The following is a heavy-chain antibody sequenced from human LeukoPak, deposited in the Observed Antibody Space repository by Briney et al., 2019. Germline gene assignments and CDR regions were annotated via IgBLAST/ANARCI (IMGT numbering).Heavy chain of an antibody. Sequence: SETLSLTCAVYGGSFSGYYWSWIRQPPGKGLEWIGEINHSGSTNYNPSLKSRVTISVDTSKNQFSLKLSSVTAADTAVYYCARWFPNWNYFDYWGQETLVTVSS. D-gene: IGHD1-1*01. CDR1: GGSFSGYY. CDR2: INHSGST. CDR3: ARWFPNWNYFDY. V-gene: IGHV4-34*01. J-gene: IGHJ4*02.